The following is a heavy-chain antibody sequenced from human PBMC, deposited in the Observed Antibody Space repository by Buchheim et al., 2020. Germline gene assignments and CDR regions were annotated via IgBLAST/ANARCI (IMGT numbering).Heavy chain of an antibody. D-gene: IGHD3-10*01. J-gene: IGHJ5*02. V-gene: IGHV1-8*01. CDR2: MNPNSGNT. Sequence: QVQLVQSGAEVKKPGASVKVSCKASGYTFTSYDINWVRQATGQGLEWMGWMNPNSGNTGYAQKFQGRVTMTRNTSISTAYMELSSLRSEDTAVYYCARVGVMGRLWFGELLYEYPNWFDPWGQGTL. CDR1: GYTFTSYD. CDR3: ARVGVMGRLWFGELLYEYPNWFDP.